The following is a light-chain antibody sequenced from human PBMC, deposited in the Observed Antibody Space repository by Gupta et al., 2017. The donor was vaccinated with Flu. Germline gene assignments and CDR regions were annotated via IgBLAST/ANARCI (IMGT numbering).Light chain of an antibody. CDR2: NGS. Sequence: AIQITQSPSSLSASVGDRVTITCRASQDIRNTLGWYQQKPGKAPKLLMYNGSTLQSGVPSRFSGSGSGTDFTLTISSLQPEDLATYYCLHDYNYPLTFGGGTKVEIK. CDR3: LHDYNYPLT. V-gene: IGKV1-6*01. CDR1: QDIRNT. J-gene: IGKJ4*01.